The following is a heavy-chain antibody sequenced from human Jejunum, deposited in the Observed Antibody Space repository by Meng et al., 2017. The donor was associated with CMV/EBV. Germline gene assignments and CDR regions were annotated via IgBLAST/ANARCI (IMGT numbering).Heavy chain of an antibody. J-gene: IGHJ5*02. D-gene: IGHD3-10*01. CDR1: SIRTYW. Sequence: SIRTYWWSWIRQPPDKGLEWIGYIHHSGTTNHNPSLRSRVIMSVDTSNNQFSLKLTSVTAADTAVYYCARDSYHYGSSTYNWFDPWGEGILVTVSS. CDR3: ARDSYHYGSSTYNWFDP. V-gene: IGHV4-59*01. CDR2: IHHSGTT.